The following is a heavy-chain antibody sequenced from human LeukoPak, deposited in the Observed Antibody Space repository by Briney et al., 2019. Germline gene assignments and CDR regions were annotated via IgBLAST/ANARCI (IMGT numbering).Heavy chain of an antibody. CDR3: ARGPQFPGPGWFDP. CDR1: GFTFSSYW. Sequence: GGSLRLSCAASGFTFSSYWMSWVRQAPGKGLEWVANIKQDGSEKYYVDSVKGRFTISRDNAKNSLYLQMNSLRAEDTAIYYCARGPQFPGPGWFDPWGQGTLVTVSS. V-gene: IGHV3-7*04. CDR2: IKQDGSEK. J-gene: IGHJ5*02.